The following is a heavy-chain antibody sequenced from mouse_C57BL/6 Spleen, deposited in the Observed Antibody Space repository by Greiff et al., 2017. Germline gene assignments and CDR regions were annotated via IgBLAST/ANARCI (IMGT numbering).Heavy chain of an antibody. D-gene: IGHD2-5*01. CDR3: ARDYSNYGRVYWYFDV. CDR2: IPPNSGST. CDR1: GYTFTSYW. Sequence: QVQLQQPGAELVKPGASVKLSCKASGYTFTSYWMHWVKQRPGQGLEWIGMIPPNSGSTNYNEKFKSKATLTVDKSSSTAYMQLSSLTSEDSAVYYCARDYSNYGRVYWYFDVWGTGTTVTVSS. V-gene: IGHV1-64*01. J-gene: IGHJ1*03.